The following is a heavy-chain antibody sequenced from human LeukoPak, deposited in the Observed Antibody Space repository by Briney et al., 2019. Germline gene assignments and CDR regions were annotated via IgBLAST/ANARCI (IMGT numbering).Heavy chain of an antibody. V-gene: IGHV3-72*01. D-gene: IGHD4-23*01. J-gene: IGHJ4*02. CDR3: TRWRSGTSD. CDR1: GYTFSDHY. CDR2: TRNKANNYAT. Sequence: GGSLRLSCAASGYTFSDHYIDWVRQAPGKGLEWVGHTRNKANNYATEYAASVKGRFTISRDDSRNSVYLQMNSLKTEDTAVYYCTRWRSGTSDWGQGTLVTVSS.